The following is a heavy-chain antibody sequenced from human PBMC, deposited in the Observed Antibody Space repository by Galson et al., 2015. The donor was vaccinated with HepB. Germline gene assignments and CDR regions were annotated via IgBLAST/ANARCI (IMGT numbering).Heavy chain of an antibody. CDR3: ARHSGSYCHDLWFDP. CDR1: GFSLSTSGMC. CDR2: IDWDDDK. D-gene: IGHD1-26*01. V-gene: IGHV2-70*11. Sequence: PALVKPTQTLTLTCTFSGFSLSTSGMCVSWIRQPPGKALEWLARIDWDDDKYYSTSLKTRLTISKDTSKNQVVLTMTNMDPVDTATYYCARHSGSYCHDLWFDPWGQGTLVTVSS. J-gene: IGHJ5*02.